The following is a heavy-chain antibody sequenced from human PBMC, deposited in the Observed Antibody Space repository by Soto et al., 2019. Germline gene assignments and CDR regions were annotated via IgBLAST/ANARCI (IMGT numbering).Heavy chain of an antibody. D-gene: IGHD2-2*01. CDR1: GGTFSSYT. CDR2: IIPILGIA. J-gene: IGHJ6*03. Sequence: SVKVSCKASGGTFSSYTISWVRQAPGQGLEWMGRIIPILGIANYAQKFQGRVTITADKSTSTAYMELSSLRSEDTAVYYCARDFTRTSWPNYYYYYMDVWGKGTTVTVSS. V-gene: IGHV1-69*04. CDR3: ARDFTRTSWPNYYYYYMDV.